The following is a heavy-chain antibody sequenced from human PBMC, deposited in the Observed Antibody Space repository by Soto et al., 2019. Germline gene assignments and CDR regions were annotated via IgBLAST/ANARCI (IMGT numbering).Heavy chain of an antibody. V-gene: IGHV3-23*01. J-gene: IGHJ4*02. CDR2: ISGSGGST. CDR3: ATNVLPYGGRNPRXDY. D-gene: IGHD4-17*01. CDR1: GFTFSSYA. Sequence: EVQLLGSGGGLVQPGGSLRLSCAASGFTFSSYAMSWVRQAPGKGLEWVSAISGSGGSTYYADSVKGRFTISRDNSKNTLYLQMNSLRAEDTXXXXXATNVLPYGGRNPRXDYWGQGTLVXVSS.